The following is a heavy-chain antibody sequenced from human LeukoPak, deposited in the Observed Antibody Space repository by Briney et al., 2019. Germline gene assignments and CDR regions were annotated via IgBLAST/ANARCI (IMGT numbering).Heavy chain of an antibody. D-gene: IGHD3-10*01. CDR2: IYYSGST. J-gene: IGHJ6*02. Sequence: PSQTLSLTCTVSGGSISSGDYYWSWLRQPPGKGLEWIGYIYYSGSTYYNPSLKSRVTISVDTSKNQFSLKLSSVTAADTAVYYCARDSLLWFGESTKYGMDVWGQGTTVTVSS. CDR3: ARDSLLWFGESTKYGMDV. CDR1: GGSISSGDYY. V-gene: IGHV4-30-4*01.